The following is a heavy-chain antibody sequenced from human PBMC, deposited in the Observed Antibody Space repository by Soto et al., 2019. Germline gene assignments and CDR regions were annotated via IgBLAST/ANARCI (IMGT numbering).Heavy chain of an antibody. CDR2: ISWNSGSI. D-gene: IGHD7-27*01. V-gene: IGHV3-9*01. CDR3: AKDYGEQYYYGMDV. J-gene: IGHJ6*02. CDR1: GFTFDDYA. Sequence: GGSRRLSCAASGFTFDDYAMHWVRQAPGKGLEWVSGISWNSGSIGYADSVKGRFTISRDNAKNSLYLQMNSLRAEDTALYYCAKDYGEQYYYGMDVWGQGTTVTVSS.